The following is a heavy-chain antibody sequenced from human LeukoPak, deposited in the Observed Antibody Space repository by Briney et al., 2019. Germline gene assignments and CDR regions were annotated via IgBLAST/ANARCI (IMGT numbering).Heavy chain of an antibody. J-gene: IGHJ5*02. CDR2: ISTSSSHM. CDR1: GFTFSSYS. CDR3: ARGSEWELLSCDH. V-gene: IGHV3-21*01. Sequence: GGPLRLSCAASGFTFSSYSMNWVRQAPGKGLELVSSISTSSSHMYYADSVKGRFTISRDNARNSLYLQMNSLRAEDTAVYYCARGSEWELLSCDHWGQGALVTVSS. D-gene: IGHD1-26*01.